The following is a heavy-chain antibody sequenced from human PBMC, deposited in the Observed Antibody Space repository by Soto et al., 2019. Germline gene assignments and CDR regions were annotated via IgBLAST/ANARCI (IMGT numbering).Heavy chain of an antibody. V-gene: IGHV1-69*13. J-gene: IGHJ6*02. CDR1: GGTFSSYA. D-gene: IGHD3-22*01. Sequence: SVKVSCKASGGTFSSYAISWVRQAPGQGLEWMGGVTPIFGTANYAQKFQGRVTITADESTSTAYMELSTLRSEDTAVYYCASKLRRYYYDSSGYYSDYYYGMDVWGQGTTVTVS. CDR2: VTPIFGTA. CDR3: ASKLRRYYYDSSGYYSDYYYGMDV.